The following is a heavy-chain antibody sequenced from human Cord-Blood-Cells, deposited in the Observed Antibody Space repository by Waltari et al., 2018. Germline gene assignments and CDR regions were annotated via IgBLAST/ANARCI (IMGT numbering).Heavy chain of an antibody. CDR3: AKDLGTGMDV. V-gene: IGHV3-30*18. CDR2: ISYDGRNK. CDR1: RFTFSSYG. D-gene: IGHD1-1*01. J-gene: IGHJ6*02. Sequence: QVQLVETGGGVVQPGRSLISSCAASRFTFSSYGIHWVRQAPGKGLEWVAVISYDGRNKDYAESVKGRFTLSRDNSKNTLYLQMNSLRAEDTAVYYCAKDLGTGMDVWGQGTTVTVSS.